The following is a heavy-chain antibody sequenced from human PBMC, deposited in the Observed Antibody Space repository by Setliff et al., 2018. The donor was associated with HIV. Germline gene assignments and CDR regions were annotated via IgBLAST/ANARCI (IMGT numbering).Heavy chain of an antibody. CDR2: IYHSGST. CDR1: GGSISSNNW. Sequence: SETLSLTCAVSGGSISSNNWWTWVRQPPGKGLEWIGEIYHSGSTNYNPSLKRRVTISVDKSKNQFSLKLSSVTAADTAVYFCVREREKYSDWYYFDYWGQGTLVTVSS. D-gene: IGHD6-19*01. V-gene: IGHV4-4*02. CDR3: VREREKYSDWYYFDY. J-gene: IGHJ4*02.